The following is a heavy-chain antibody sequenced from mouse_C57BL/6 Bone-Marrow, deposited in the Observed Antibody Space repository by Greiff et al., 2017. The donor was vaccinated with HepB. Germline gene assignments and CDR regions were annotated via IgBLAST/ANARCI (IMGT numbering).Heavy chain of an antibody. D-gene: IGHD2-3*01. CDR3: ARRDDGLFYAMDY. CDR2: INPNNGGT. V-gene: IGHV1-18*01. J-gene: IGHJ4*01. Sequence: EVQLQESGPELVKPGASVKIPCKASGYTFTDYNMDWVKQSHGKSLEWIGDINPNNGGTIYNQKFKGKATLTVDKSSSTAYMELRSLTSEDTAVYYCARRDDGLFYAMDYWGQGTSVTVSS. CDR1: GYTFTDYN.